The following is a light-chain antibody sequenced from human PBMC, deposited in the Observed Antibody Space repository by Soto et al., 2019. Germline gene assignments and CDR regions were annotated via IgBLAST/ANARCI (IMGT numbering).Light chain of an antibody. CDR1: QSVSSN. CDR2: DAS. Sequence: EIVMTQSPATLSVSPGERATLSCRASQSVSSNLAWYQRKPGQAPRLLIFDASTRATGIQARFSGGGSETEFTLTISSLQSEDSAVYYCHQYDNWPLTFGGGTQVEIK. V-gene: IGKV3D-15*01. J-gene: IGKJ4*01. CDR3: HQYDNWPLT.